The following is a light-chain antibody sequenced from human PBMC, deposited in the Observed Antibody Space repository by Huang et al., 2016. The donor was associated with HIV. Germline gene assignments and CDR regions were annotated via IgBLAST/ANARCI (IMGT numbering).Light chain of an antibody. CDR3: QQTYSTLLFT. Sequence: DIQMTQSPSSLSASVGVRVTITCRASQNIKKYLNWYQQKPGKAPKLLIYGASSLQSGVPSRSSGSGSGTDFTLTISSLQVEDFATYYCQQTYSTLLFTFGPGTKVHI. V-gene: IGKV1-39*01. CDR2: GAS. J-gene: IGKJ3*01. CDR1: QNIKKY.